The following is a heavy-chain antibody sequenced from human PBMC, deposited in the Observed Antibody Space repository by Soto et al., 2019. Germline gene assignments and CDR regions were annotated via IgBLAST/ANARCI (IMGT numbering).Heavy chain of an antibody. J-gene: IGHJ5*02. CDR3: ARGGPSSKWLDP. Sequence: SETLSITCTVSRGSISSYYWCWIRHPPGKGLEWIGYVYNSGSTNYNPSLKSRVTISIDTSKNQFSLKLTSLTATDTAVYYCARGGPSSKWLDPWGQGTLVTVS. V-gene: IGHV4-59*01. CDR1: RGSISSYY. CDR2: VYNSGST.